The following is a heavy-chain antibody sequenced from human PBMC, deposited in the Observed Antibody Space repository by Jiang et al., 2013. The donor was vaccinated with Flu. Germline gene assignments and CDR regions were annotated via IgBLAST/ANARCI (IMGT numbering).Heavy chain of an antibody. J-gene: IGHJ2*01. D-gene: IGHD2-2*02. Sequence: PGGSLRLSCAASGFPFSTYTMNWVRQAPGKGLEWVSSITTVGYMYYADSVKGRFSMSRDNANYSLYLQMNSLRAEDTAVYYCATSAPGCNSPSCYIGAWYFDLWGRGTLVTVSS. CDR1: GFPFSTYT. V-gene: IGHV3-21*01. CDR2: ITTVGYM. CDR3: ATSAPGCNSPSCYIGAWYFDL.